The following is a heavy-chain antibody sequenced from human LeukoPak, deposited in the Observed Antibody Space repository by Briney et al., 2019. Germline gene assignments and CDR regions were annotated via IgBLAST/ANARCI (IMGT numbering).Heavy chain of an antibody. CDR1: GGSFSGYY. CDR2: INHSGST. V-gene: IGHV4-34*01. Sequence: SETLSLTCAVYGGSFSGYYWSWIRQPPGKGLEWIGEINHSGSTNYNPSLESRVTISVDTSKNQFSLKLSSVTAADTAVYYCARGRGSGYYPNPFDYWGQGTLVTVSS. D-gene: IGHD3-3*01. CDR3: ARGRGSGYYPNPFDY. J-gene: IGHJ4*02.